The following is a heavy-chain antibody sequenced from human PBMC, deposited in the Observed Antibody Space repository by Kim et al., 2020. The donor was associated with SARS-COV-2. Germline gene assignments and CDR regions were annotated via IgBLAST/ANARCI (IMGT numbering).Heavy chain of an antibody. CDR3: AKSGYGDALLVDY. CDR1: GFTFSPYA. D-gene: IGHD4-17*01. V-gene: IGHV3-23*01. J-gene: IGHJ4*02. Sequence: GGSLRLSCEVSGFTFSPYAMSWVRQAPGKRLDYVSTISGSGDIIYYADSVKGRFAVSRDNSKNTLYLQMNSLRAEDTAVYYCAKSGYGDALLVDYWGQG. CDR2: ISGSGDII.